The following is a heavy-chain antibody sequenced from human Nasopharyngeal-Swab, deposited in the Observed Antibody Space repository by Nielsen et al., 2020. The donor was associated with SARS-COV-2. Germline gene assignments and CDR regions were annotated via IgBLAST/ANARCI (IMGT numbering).Heavy chain of an antibody. CDR1: GGSISSGDYY. D-gene: IGHD3-22*01. CDR3: ARGSTYYYDSTLSEIDY. Sequence: SETLSLTCTVSGGSISSGDYYWSWIRQPPGKGLEWIGYIYYSGSTYYNPSLKSRVTISVDTSKNQFSLKLSSVTAADTVVYYCARGSTYYYDSTLSEIDYWGQGTLVTVSS. J-gene: IGHJ4*02. CDR2: IYYSGST. V-gene: IGHV4-30-4*01.